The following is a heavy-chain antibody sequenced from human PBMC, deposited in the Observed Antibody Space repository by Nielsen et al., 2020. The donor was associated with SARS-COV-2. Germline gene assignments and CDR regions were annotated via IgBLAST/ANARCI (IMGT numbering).Heavy chain of an antibody. Sequence: GSLKISCAASGFTVSANYMAWVRQAPGKGLEWISSIYVGGNKYYADSVRGRFTISRDTSKNTVYLQMSSLRADDTALYYCARDLVAPGNPDYYDYGLDVWGQGTSVTVSS. V-gene: IGHV3-66*01. CDR2: IYVGGNK. CDR1: GFTVSANY. D-gene: IGHD1-1*01. CDR3: ARDLVAPGNPDYYDYGLDV. J-gene: IGHJ6*02.